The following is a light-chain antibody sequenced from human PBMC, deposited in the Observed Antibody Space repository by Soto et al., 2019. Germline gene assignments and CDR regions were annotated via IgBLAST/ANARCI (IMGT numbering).Light chain of an antibody. Sequence: QSALTQPASVSGSPGQSITISCTGTSSDVGNYKYVSWYQQHPGKAPKLMIYEVSNRPSGVSNRFSGSKSGNTASLTISGLQAEDETDYYCLSYTSSGTYVLATGTNVTV. V-gene: IGLV2-14*01. J-gene: IGLJ1*01. CDR3: LSYTSSGTYV. CDR1: SSDVGNYKY. CDR2: EVS.